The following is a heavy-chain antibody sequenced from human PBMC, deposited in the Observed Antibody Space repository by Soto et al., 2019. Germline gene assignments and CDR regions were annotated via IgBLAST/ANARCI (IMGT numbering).Heavy chain of an antibody. V-gene: IGHV4-4*02. CDR2: ISHTGTT. J-gene: IGHJ4*02. D-gene: IGHD6-19*01. CDR1: GGSISDNW. CDR3: ARHIAVPRTRGFAF. Sequence: QVQLQESGPGLVKPSGTLSLTCAVSGGSISDNWWSLVRQPPGKGLEWIGEISHTGTTHYNPSLWSRVTISIDKSKYQFSLNLSSVTAADTAVYYCARHIAVPRTRGFAFWGQGTLVTVFS.